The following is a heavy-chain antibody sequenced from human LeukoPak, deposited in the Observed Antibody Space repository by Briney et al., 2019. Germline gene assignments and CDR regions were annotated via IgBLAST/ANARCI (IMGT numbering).Heavy chain of an antibody. Sequence: ASVKVSCKVSGYTLTELSMHWVRQAPGKGLEWMGGFDPEDGETIYAQKFQGRVTMTEDTSTDTAYMELSSLRSEDTAVYYCATDFRWGYCSSTSCSPPGYWGQGTLVNLSS. CDR2: FDPEDGET. CDR1: GYTLTELS. V-gene: IGHV1-24*01. CDR3: ATDFRWGYCSSTSCSPPGY. D-gene: IGHD2-2*01. J-gene: IGHJ4*02.